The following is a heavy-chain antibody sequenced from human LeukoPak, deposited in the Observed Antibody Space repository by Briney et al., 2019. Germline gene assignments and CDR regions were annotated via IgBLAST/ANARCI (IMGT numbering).Heavy chain of an antibody. CDR2: IYTSGST. Sequence: PSQTLSLTCTVSGGSISSGRYYWRWIRQPAGKGPEWIGRIYTSGSTNYNPSLKSRVTISVDTSKNQFSLKLSSVTAADTAAYYCARDTLGYCSSTSCNYYYYYMDVWGKGTTVTVSS. V-gene: IGHV4-61*02. J-gene: IGHJ6*03. CDR1: GGSISSGRYY. D-gene: IGHD2-2*01. CDR3: ARDTLGYCSSTSCNYYYYYMDV.